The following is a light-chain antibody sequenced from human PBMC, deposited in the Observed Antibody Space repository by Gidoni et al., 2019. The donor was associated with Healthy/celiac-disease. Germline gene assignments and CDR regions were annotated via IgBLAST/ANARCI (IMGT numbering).Light chain of an antibody. V-gene: IGKV3-11*01. Sequence: IVLTQSPATLPLSPGERATLPRRASPSVSSYLAWYQQKPGQAPRLRLYDASNRATGIPARFSGSGSGTDFTLTISSLEPEDFAGYYCQQRSNWLTFGGGTKVEIK. J-gene: IGKJ4*01. CDR2: DAS. CDR3: QQRSNWLT. CDR1: PSVSSY.